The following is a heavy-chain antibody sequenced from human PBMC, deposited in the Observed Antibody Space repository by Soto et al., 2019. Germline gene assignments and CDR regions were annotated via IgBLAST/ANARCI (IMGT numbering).Heavy chain of an antibody. CDR1: GGTFSNYT. D-gene: IGHD4-17*01. J-gene: IGHJ4*02. CDR2: IIPILDIA. Sequence: QVQLVQSGAEVKKPGSSVKVSCKASGGTFSNYTITWVRQAPGQGLECMGRIIPILDIANYAKKFQGRVTITADQSTSTAYMELSSLRSEDTAVYYCARDVGLGPVTVSTHVDYWGQGTLVIVSS. CDR3: ARDVGLGPVTVSTHVDY. V-gene: IGHV1-69*08.